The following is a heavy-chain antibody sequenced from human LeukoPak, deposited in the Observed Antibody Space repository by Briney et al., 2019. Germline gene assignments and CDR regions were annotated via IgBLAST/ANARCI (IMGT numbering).Heavy chain of an antibody. CDR1: GGSISRYN. Sequence: SETLSLTCTVSGGSISRYNWSWIRQPPGKGLEWIGYIYHSGNTNYNPSLKSRVTMSVDTSKNQFSLKLSSVTAADTAVYYCARPRTYCGGDCFSYSFDLWGQGTLVTVSS. J-gene: IGHJ3*01. V-gene: IGHV4-59*08. CDR3: ARPRTYCGGDCFSYSFDL. D-gene: IGHD2-21*02. CDR2: IYHSGNT.